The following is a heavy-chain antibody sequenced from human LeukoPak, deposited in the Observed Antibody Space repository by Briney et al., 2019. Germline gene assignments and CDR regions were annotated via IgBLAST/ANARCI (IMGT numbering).Heavy chain of an antibody. CDR2: IYYSGST. D-gene: IGHD3-3*01. J-gene: IGHJ5*02. V-gene: IGHV4-59*08. CDR3: ARHGYYDFWSGYHNWFDP. CDR1: GGSISSYY. Sequence: SETLSLTCTVSGGSISSYYWSWIQQPPGKGLEWIGYIYYSGSTNYNPSLKSRVTISVDTSKNQFSLKLSSVTAADTAVYYCARHGYYDFWSGYHNWFDPWGQGTLVTVSS.